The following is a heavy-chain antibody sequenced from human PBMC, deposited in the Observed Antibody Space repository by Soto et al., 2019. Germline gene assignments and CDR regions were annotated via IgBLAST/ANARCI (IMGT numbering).Heavy chain of an antibody. J-gene: IGHJ4*02. V-gene: IGHV1-18*01. D-gene: IGHD1-7*01. CDR1: GYTFSNDA. CDR2: VSAYNGNT. CDR3: ARAYRYYWNYLMY. Sequence: QVQLVQSGAEVKKPGASVKVSCKASGYTFSNDAITWVRQAPGQGLEWMGWVSAYNGNTKYAQKFKGRVTMTTDTSTSTAYMEIRSLRYDDTAVYFCARAYRYYWNYLMYWGQGTLVTVSS.